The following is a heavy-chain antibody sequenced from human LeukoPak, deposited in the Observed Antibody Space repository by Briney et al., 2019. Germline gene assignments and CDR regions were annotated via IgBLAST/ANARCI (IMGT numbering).Heavy chain of an antibody. CDR2: ISSSSSTI. CDR1: GFTFSSYS. Sequence: GRSLRLSCAASGFTFSSYSMNWVRQAPGKGLEWVSYISSSSSTIYYADSVKGRFTISRDNAKNSLYLQMNSLRAEDTAVYYCAREPDYGDYGLWGQGTLVTVSS. J-gene: IGHJ4*02. V-gene: IGHV3-48*01. D-gene: IGHD4-17*01. CDR3: AREPDYGDYGL.